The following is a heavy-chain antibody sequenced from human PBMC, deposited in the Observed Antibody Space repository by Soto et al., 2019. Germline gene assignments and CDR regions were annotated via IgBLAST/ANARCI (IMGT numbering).Heavy chain of an antibody. J-gene: IGHJ5*02. Sequence: SETLSLTCTVSGGSISSGGYYWSWIRQHPGKGLEWIGYIYYSGSTYYNPSLKSRVTISVDTSKNQFSLKLSSVTAADTAVYYCARGDNSLSWFDPWGQGTLVTVSS. CDR2: IYYSGST. V-gene: IGHV4-30-4*08. CDR3: ARGDNSLSWFDP. CDR1: GGSISSGGYY. D-gene: IGHD2-15*01.